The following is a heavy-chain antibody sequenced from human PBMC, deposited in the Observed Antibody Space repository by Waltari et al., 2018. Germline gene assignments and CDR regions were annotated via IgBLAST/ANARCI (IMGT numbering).Heavy chain of an antibody. CDR2: IKHSGST. D-gene: IGHD3-10*01. V-gene: IGHV4-34*01. CDR3: ARGRGVRGGIYYMDV. J-gene: IGHJ6*03. CDR1: GGSFSGYY. Sequence: QVQLQQWGAGLLKPSETLSLTCAVYGGSFSGYYWSWIRQPPGKGLEGIGEIKHSGSTNYNPSLKSRVTISVDTSKNQFSLKLSSVTAADTAVYYCARGRGVRGGIYYMDVWGKGTTVTISS.